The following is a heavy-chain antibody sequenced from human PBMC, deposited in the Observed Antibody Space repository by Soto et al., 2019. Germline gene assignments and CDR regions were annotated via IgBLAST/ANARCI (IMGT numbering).Heavy chain of an antibody. J-gene: IGHJ6*02. CDR2: ISGYNGNT. V-gene: IGHV1-18*01. CDR1: GYTLSMSG. CDR3: AREGPRHYYDSGMDV. Sequence: QVQLLQSGAEVKKPGASVKVSCKSSGYTLSMSGISWVRQAPGQGLEWMGWISGYNGNTNYEQKFQDRVTMTTDTTTNTAYMELRSLRSDDTAVYYCAREGPRHYYDSGMDVWGQGTTVTVSS.